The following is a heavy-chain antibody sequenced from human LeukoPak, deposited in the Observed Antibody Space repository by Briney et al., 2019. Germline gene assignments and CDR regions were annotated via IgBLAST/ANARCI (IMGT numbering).Heavy chain of an antibody. J-gene: IGHJ3*02. Sequence: SETLSLTCTVAAGSISNYHWSWIRQPPGKGLEWIGCIFYSGSTYYNPSLKSRVTISVDTSKNQVSVSLSSVTAAATAVYYSATPNAFAIWGQGTMVTVSS. CDR2: IFYSGST. V-gene: IGHV4-59*08. CDR3: ATPNAFAI. CDR1: AGSISNYH.